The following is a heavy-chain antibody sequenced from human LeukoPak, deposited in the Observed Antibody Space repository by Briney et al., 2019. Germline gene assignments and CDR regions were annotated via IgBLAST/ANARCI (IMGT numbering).Heavy chain of an antibody. J-gene: IGHJ4*02. Sequence: PGGSLRLSCSASGFTFSTYSMHWVRQAPGRGLEYVSAISTNGDSTYYADSVKDRFTISRDNSKNTLYLHMSSLRPEDTAVYYCAPGKFDYWGQGTLVTVSS. CDR3: APGKFDY. CDR1: GFTFSTYS. V-gene: IGHV3-64D*06. CDR2: ISTNGDST.